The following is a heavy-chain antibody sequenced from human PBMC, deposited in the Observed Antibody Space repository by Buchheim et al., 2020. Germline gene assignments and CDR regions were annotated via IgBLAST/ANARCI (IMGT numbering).Heavy chain of an antibody. Sequence: QVQLVESGGGVVQPGRSLRLSCAASGFTFSSYGMHWVRQAPGKGLEWVAFIRYDGSNKYYADSVKGRFTISRDNSKNKLYLQMNSLRAEDTAVYYCAKDRNYFDYWGQGTL. CDR2: IRYDGSNK. J-gene: IGHJ4*02. CDR3: AKDRNYFDY. V-gene: IGHV3-30*02. CDR1: GFTFSSYG.